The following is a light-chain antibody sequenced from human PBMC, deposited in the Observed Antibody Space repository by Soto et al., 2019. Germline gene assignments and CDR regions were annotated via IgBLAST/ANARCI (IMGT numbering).Light chain of an antibody. CDR1: QSVSSN. CDR3: QQYDNWTPIT. J-gene: IGKJ5*01. Sequence: EIVMTQSPATLSVSPGERATLSCRAGQSVSSNLAWYQQKPGQAPRLLIYGASTRVAGIPARFSGSGSGTEFTLTISGLQSEDFAVYYCQQYDNWTPITLGQGTRLEIK. CDR2: GAS. V-gene: IGKV3-15*01.